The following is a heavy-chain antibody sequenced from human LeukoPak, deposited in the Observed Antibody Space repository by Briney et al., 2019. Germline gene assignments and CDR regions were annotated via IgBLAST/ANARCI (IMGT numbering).Heavy chain of an antibody. CDR2: IWYDGSNK. CDR1: GFTFSSYG. J-gene: IGHJ4*02. V-gene: IGHV3-33*01. CDR3: AASRRGYSYDYFDY. Sequence: GGSLRLSCAASGFTFSSYGMHWARQAPGKGLEWVAVIWYDGSNKYYADSVKGRFTISRDNSKNTLYLQMNSLRAEDTAVYYCAASRRGYSYDYFDYWGQGTLVTVSS. D-gene: IGHD5-18*01.